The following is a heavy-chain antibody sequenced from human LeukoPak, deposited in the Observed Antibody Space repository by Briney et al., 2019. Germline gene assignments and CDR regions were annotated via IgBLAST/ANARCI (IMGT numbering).Heavy chain of an antibody. CDR3: ARGGLRVDIVVVPAAD. D-gene: IGHD2-2*03. V-gene: IGHV1-2*04. CDR1: GYTFTGYY. Sequence: ASVKVSCKASGYTFTGYYMHWVRQAPGQGLEWMGWINPNSGGTNYAQKFQGWVTMTRDTSISTAYMELSRLRSDDTAVYFCARGGLRVDIVVVPAADWGQGTLVTVSS. CDR2: INPNSGGT. J-gene: IGHJ4*02.